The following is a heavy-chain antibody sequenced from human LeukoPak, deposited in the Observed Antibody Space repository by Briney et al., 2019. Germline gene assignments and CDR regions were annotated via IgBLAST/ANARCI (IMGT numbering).Heavy chain of an antibody. V-gene: IGHV4-39*07. Sequence: SETLSLTCSVSGVSISSSNSYWGWIRQPPGKGLEWIGSIYYSGSTYYNPSLKSRVTISVDTSKNQFSLKLSSVTAADTAVYYCARGISGSSGWYGRYNWFDLWGQGTLVTVSS. CDR1: GVSISSSNSY. CDR3: ARGISGSSGWYGRYNWFDL. CDR2: IYYSGST. D-gene: IGHD6-19*01. J-gene: IGHJ5*02.